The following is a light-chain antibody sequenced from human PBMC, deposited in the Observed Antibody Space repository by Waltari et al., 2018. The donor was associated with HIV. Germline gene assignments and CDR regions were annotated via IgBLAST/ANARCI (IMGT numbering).Light chain of an antibody. CDR3: CSYAGTNTYV. CDR1: SSDVGNYNY. CDR2: DVS. J-gene: IGLJ1*01. V-gene: IGLV2-23*02. Sequence: QSALTQPASVSGSPGQSITISCTGTSSDVGNYNYVSWYQQHPDEVHKLMIYDVSKRPSGVANRLSCSKSGNTASLTISGLQAEDEADYYCCSYAGTNTYVFGSGTKVTVL.